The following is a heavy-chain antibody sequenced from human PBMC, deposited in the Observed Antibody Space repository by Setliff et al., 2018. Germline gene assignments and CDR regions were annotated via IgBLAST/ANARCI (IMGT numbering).Heavy chain of an antibody. CDR3: ARIRTGYCSGGSCYWGYYFDY. J-gene: IGHJ4*02. V-gene: IGHV2-5*02. CDR2: IYWDDDK. CDR1: GFSLSTDGVS. D-gene: IGHD2-15*01. Sequence: SGPTLVNPTQTLTLTCTFSGFSLSTDGVSVGWIRQPPGKALGWLALIYWDDDKRYSPSLKSRLTISKDTSKSQVVLTMTNMDPVDTATYSCARIRTGYCSGGSCYWGYYFDYWGQGTLVTVSS.